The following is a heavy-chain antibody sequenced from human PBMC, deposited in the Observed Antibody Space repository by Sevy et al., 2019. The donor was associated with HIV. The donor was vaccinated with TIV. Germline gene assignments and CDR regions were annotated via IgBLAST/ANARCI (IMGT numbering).Heavy chain of an antibody. CDR3: ARVRGTISPYYYFGMDV. CDR1: GFNFGDYA. CDR2: IRSKTYGGTT. V-gene: IGHV3-49*03. Sequence: GGSLRLSCTASGFNFGDYAMSWCRQAPGKGLEWIGFIRSKTYGGTTEYAASVKGRFTISRDESNSIASLQMNSLKTADTAVYYCARVRGTISPYYYFGMDVWGQGTTVTVSS. D-gene: IGHD3-16*01. J-gene: IGHJ6*02.